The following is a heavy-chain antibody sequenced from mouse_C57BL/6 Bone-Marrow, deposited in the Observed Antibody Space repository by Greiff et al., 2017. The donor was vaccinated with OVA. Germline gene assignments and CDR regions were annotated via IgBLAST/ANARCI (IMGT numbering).Heavy chain of an antibody. Sequence: QVQLKQSGAELARPGASVKLSCKASGYTFTSYGISWVKQRTGQGLEWIGEIYPRSGNTYYNEKFKGKATLTADKSSSTAYMELRSLTSEDSAVYFCARRGNYFYAMDYWGQGTSVTVSS. CDR2: IYPRSGNT. CDR1: GYTFTSYG. V-gene: IGHV1-81*01. J-gene: IGHJ4*01. CDR3: ARRGNYFYAMDY. D-gene: IGHD2-1*01.